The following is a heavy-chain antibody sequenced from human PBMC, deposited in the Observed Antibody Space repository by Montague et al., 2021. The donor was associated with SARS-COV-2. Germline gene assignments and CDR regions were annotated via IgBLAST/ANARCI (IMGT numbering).Heavy chain of an antibody. Sequence: SLRLSCAASGFTFNTYSMHWVRRAPGKGLEWVSSISSSGTYMYYADSVRGRFTISRDNAHNSLSLQLNSLRPEDTALYYCARDGVQFGDWPYYFAFWGQGTLVSVSS. D-gene: IGHD2-21*02. J-gene: IGHJ4*02. V-gene: IGHV3-21*01. CDR3: ARDGVQFGDWPYYFAF. CDR1: GFTFNTYS. CDR2: ISSSGTYM.